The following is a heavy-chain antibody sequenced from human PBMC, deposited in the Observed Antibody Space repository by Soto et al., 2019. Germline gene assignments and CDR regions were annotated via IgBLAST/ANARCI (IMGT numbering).Heavy chain of an antibody. CDR1: GYTFTSYD. Sequence: ASVKISCKASGYTFTSYDINWVRQATGQGLEWMGWMNPNSGNTGYAQKFQGRVTMTRNTSISTAYMELSSLRSEDTAVYYCARADPYSSSSGVDYWRQGNLVTVSS. CDR3: ARADPYSSSSGVDY. J-gene: IGHJ4*02. CDR2: MNPNSGNT. V-gene: IGHV1-8*01. D-gene: IGHD6-6*01.